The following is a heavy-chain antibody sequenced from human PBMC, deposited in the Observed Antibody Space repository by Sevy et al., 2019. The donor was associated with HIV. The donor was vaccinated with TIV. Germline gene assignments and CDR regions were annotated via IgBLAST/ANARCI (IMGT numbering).Heavy chain of an antibody. CDR1: GFTVSSNY. Sequence: GGSLRLSCAASGFTVSSNYMSWVRQAPGKGLEWVSVIYSGGSTYYADSVKGRFTISRDNSKNTLYLQMNSLRAEDTAVYYCAREGGNLWFGELYTNSYCYYGMDVWGQGTTVTVSS. J-gene: IGHJ6*02. V-gene: IGHV3-66*01. D-gene: IGHD3-10*01. CDR3: AREGGNLWFGELYTNSYCYYGMDV. CDR2: IYSGGST.